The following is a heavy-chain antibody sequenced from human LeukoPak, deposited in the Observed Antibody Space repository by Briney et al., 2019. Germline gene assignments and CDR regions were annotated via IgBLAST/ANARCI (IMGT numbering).Heavy chain of an antibody. Sequence: SETLSLTCAVYGGSFSGYYWSWIRQPPGKGLEWIGEINHSGSTNYNPSLKSRVTISVDTSKNQFSLKLSSVTAADTAVYYCARSYDPASYYYYYGMDVWGQGTTVTVSS. CDR2: INHSGST. J-gene: IGHJ6*02. CDR3: ARSYDPASYYYYYGMDV. V-gene: IGHV4-34*01. CDR1: GGSFSGYY. D-gene: IGHD5-12*01.